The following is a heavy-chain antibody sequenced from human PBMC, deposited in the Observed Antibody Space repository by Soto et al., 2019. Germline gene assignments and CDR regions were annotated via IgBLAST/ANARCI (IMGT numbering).Heavy chain of an antibody. CDR2: VNPADSDT. J-gene: IGHJ4*02. Sequence: GESLKISFMGSGYTFTKNLVSWVRQVPGKGLEWVAIVNPADSDTRYSPSFQGQVTVSADKSFSAAYLHWSSLKASDTAMYYCVRQDSTGFYKYWGKGTLVTVS. CDR1: GYTFTKNL. CDR3: VRQDSTGFYKY. D-gene: IGHD3-9*01. V-gene: IGHV5-51*01.